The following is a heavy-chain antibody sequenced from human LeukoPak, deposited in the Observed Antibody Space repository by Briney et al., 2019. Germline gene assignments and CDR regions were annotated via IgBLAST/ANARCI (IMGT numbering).Heavy chain of an antibody. CDR2: IYHSGST. Sequence: PSETLSLTCAVSGGSISSSNWWSWVRQPPGKGLEWIGEIYHSGSTNYNPSLKSRVTVSVDKSKNQFSLKLSSVTAADTAVYYCARDSSSWDHAFDIWGQGTMVTVSS. J-gene: IGHJ3*02. D-gene: IGHD6-13*01. CDR3: ARDSSSWDHAFDI. CDR1: GGSISSSNW. V-gene: IGHV4-4*02.